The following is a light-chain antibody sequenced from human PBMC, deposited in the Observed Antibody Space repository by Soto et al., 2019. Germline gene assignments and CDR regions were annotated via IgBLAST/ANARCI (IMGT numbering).Light chain of an antibody. CDR2: AAS. V-gene: IGKV1-8*01. Sequence: AIRMTQSPSSFSASTGDRVTITCRASQGISSYSAWYQQKPGKAPKLLIYAASTLQSGVPSRFSGSGSGTAFTLTISCLQSEDFATYYCQQYYSYPLTFGGGTKVEIK. J-gene: IGKJ4*01. CDR1: QGISSY. CDR3: QQYYSYPLT.